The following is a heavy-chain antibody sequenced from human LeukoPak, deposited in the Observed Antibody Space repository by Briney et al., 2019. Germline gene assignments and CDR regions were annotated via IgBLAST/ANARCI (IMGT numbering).Heavy chain of an antibody. CDR2: INAGNGNT. CDR3: ARAAYYCSSTSCYALPSDY. D-gene: IGHD2-2*01. J-gene: IGHJ4*02. V-gene: IGHV1-3*01. CDR1: GYTFTSYA. Sequence: GASVKVSCKASGYTFTSYAMHRVRQAPGQRLEWMGWINAGNGNTKYSQKFQGRVTITRDTSASTAYMELSSLRSEDTAVYYCARAAYYCSSTSCYALPSDYWGQGTLVTVSS.